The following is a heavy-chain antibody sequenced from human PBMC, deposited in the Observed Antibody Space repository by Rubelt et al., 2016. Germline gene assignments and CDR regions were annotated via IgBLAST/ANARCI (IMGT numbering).Heavy chain of an antibody. CDR3: ARDGYCSSTSCYIDY. D-gene: IGHD2-2*02. Sequence: QLQLQESGPGLVKPSETLSLTCTVSGGSISSSSYYLGWIRQPPGKGLEWIGSIYYSGSTNYNPSLKSRVTISVATSNNQFSLMLSSVTAAETAVYYCARDGYCSSTSCYIDYWGQGTLVTVSS. CDR1: GGSISSSSYY. V-gene: IGHV4-39*07. CDR2: IYYSGST. J-gene: IGHJ4*02.